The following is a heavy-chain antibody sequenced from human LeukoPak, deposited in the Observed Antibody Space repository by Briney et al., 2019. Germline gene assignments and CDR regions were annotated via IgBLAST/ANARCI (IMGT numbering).Heavy chain of an antibody. CDR3: AREAYDILTEAPEYYFDY. D-gene: IGHD3-9*01. J-gene: IGHJ4*02. CDR2: INSDGSST. CDR1: GFTFSSYW. Sequence: QSGGSLRLSCAASGFTFSSYWMHWVRQAPGKGLVWVSRINSDGSSTSYADSVKGRFTISRDNAKNTLYLQMNSLRAEDTAVYYCAREAYDILTEAPEYYFDYWGQGTLVTVSS. V-gene: IGHV3-74*01.